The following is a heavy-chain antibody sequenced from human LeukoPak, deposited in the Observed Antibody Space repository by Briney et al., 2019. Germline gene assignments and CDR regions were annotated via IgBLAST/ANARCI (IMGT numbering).Heavy chain of an antibody. Sequence: ASVKVSCKASGYTFTSYGISWVRQAPGQGLEWMGWISAYNGNTNYAQKLQGRVTMTTDTSTSTAYMELRSLRSDDTAVYYCARHSSGLRSVYAFDSWGQGSMVSVSS. CDR2: ISAYNGNT. J-gene: IGHJ3*02. CDR1: GYTFTSYG. D-gene: IGHD3-22*01. V-gene: IGHV1-18*01. CDR3: ARHSSGLRSVYAFDS.